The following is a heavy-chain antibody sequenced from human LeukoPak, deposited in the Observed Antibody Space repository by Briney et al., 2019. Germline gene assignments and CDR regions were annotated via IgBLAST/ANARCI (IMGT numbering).Heavy chain of an antibody. J-gene: IGHJ4*02. Sequence: ASVKVSCKASGYTFTNYNINWVRQATGQGLEWMGWMNPNSGNTGYAQKFQGRVTMTRNTSISTAYMELSSLRSEDTAVYYCAIRNYGSGSYYSPFAYWGQGTLVTVSS. CDR2: MNPNSGNT. D-gene: IGHD3-10*01. CDR3: AIRNYGSGSYYSPFAY. CDR1: GYTFTNYN. V-gene: IGHV1-8*02.